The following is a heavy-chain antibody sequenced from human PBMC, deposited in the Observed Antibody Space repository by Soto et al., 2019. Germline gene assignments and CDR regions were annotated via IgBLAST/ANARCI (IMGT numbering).Heavy chain of an antibody. CDR1: GGSISSSSYY. D-gene: IGHD6-13*01. CDR3: ARGHSSWYYYMDV. CDR2: IYYSGST. V-gene: IGHV4-39*01. J-gene: IGHJ6*03. Sequence: PSETLSLTCTVSGGSISSSSYYWGWIRQPPGKGLEWIGSIYYSGSTYYNPSLKSRVTISVDTSKNQFSLKLSSVTAADTAVYYCARGHSSWYYYMDVWGKGTTVTVSS.